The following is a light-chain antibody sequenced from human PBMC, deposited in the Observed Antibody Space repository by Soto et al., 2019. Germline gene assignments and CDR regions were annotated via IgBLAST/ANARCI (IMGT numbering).Light chain of an antibody. V-gene: IGKV4-1*01. J-gene: IGKJ4*01. CDR2: WAS. CDR1: QSVLYIPTNKNY. Sequence: VVAQSPDSLAVSLGERATINCKSSQSVLYIPTNKNYLAWYQXKPGQPXXLXIYWASTREFGVPDRFSGSGSGTDFTLTISSPQAEDVAVYYCQQYLTTPRLGFCGGTKVDI. CDR3: QQYLTTPRLG.